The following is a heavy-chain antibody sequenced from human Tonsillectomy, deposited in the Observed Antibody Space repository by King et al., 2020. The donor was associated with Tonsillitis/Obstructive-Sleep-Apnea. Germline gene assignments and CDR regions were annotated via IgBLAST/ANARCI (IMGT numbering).Heavy chain of an antibody. CDR2: IDNSGYNT. CDR1: GFTFSPYA. Sequence: VQLVESGGGLAQPGGSLRLSCATSGFTFSPYAMIWVRQAPGKGLEWVSAIDNSGYNTFYADSVRGRFTISRDNSKDTLYLQMNSLRADDTALYFCARLITSASSDWGQGTLVTVSS. D-gene: IGHD2-2*01. CDR3: ARLITSASSD. J-gene: IGHJ4*02. V-gene: IGHV3-23*04.